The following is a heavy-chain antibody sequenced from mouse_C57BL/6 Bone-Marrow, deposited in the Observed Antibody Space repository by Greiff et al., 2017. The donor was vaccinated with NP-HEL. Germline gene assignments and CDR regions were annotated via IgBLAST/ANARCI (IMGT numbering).Heavy chain of an antibody. J-gene: IGHJ3*01. Sequence: EVKLVESGGGLVQPGGSLKLSCAASGFTFSDYGMAWVRQAPRKGPEWVAFISNLAYSIYYADTVTGRFTISRENAKNTLYLEMSSLRSEDTAMYYCARTTPYYYGSSYGFAYWGQGTLVTVSA. D-gene: IGHD1-1*01. CDR2: ISNLAYSI. CDR1: GFTFSDYG. V-gene: IGHV5-15*01. CDR3: ARTTPYYYGSSYGFAY.